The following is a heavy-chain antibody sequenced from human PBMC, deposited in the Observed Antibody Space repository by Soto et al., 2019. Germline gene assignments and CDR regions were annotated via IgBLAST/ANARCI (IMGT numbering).Heavy chain of an antibody. D-gene: IGHD2-2*01. CDR1: GFTFSSYS. CDR2: ISSSFITI. V-gene: IGHV3-48*01. Sequence: EVQLVESGGGLVQPGGSLRLSCAASGFTFSSYSMNWVRQAPGKGLEWVSYISSSFITIYYADSVKGRFTISRDNAKNSLYLQMNSLRAEDTAVYYCAIDCPGSSTTCYGNEWFDSWGQGTLVTVSS. CDR3: AIDCPGSSTTCYGNEWFDS. J-gene: IGHJ5*01.